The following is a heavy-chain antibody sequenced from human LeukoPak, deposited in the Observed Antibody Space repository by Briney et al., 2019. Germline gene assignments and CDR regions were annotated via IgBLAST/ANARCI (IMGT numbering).Heavy chain of an antibody. J-gene: IGHJ4*02. Sequence: SETLSLTCTVSGGSISSSSYYWGWIRQPPGKGLEWIGSIYYSGSTYYNPSLKSRVTISADTSQHPFSLKLSSVTAAATSVYYCSGQDYYDSSGYRDWGQGTLVTVSS. CDR2: IYYSGST. CDR3: SGQDYYDSSGYRD. CDR1: GGSISSSSYY. D-gene: IGHD3-22*01. V-gene: IGHV4-39*01.